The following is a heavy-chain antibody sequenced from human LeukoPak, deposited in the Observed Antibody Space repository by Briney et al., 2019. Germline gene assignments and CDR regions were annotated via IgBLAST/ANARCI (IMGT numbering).Heavy chain of an antibody. D-gene: IGHD3-10*01. J-gene: IGHJ4*02. V-gene: IGHV3-30-3*01. Sequence: HPGGSLRLSCAASGFTFSSYAMHWVRQAPGKGLEWVAVISYDGSNKYYADSVKGRFTISRDNSKNTLYLQMNSLRADDTAVYYCAKAGLEGSGSLWYFDYWGQGTLVTVSS. CDR1: GFTFSSYA. CDR2: ISYDGSNK. CDR3: AKAGLEGSGSLWYFDY.